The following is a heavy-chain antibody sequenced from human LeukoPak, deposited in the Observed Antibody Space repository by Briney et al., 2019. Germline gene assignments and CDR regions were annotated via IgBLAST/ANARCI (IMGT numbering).Heavy chain of an antibody. CDR1: GGSISSSSYY. CDR3: ARPREHHNWFDP. J-gene: IGHJ5*02. Sequence: SSETLSLTCTVSGGSISSSSYYWGWIRQPPGKGLEWIGSIYYSGSTYYNPSLKSRVTISVDASKNQFSLKLSSVTAADTAVYYCARPREHHNWFDPWGQGTLVTVSS. CDR2: IYYSGST. D-gene: IGHD1-26*01. V-gene: IGHV4-39*01.